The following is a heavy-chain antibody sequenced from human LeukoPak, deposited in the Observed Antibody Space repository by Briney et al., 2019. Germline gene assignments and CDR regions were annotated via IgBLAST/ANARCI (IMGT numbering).Heavy chain of an antibody. CDR2: IYYSGST. V-gene: IGHV4-31*03. J-gene: IGHJ4*02. Sequence: SETLSLTCTVSGGSISSGGYYWSWIRQHPGKGLEWIGYIYYSGSTYYNPSLKSRVTISVDTSKNQFSLKLSSVTAADTAVNYCARDDIKQHILDYWGQGTLVTVSS. D-gene: IGHD5-12*01. CDR3: ARDDIKQHILDY. CDR1: GGSISSGGYY.